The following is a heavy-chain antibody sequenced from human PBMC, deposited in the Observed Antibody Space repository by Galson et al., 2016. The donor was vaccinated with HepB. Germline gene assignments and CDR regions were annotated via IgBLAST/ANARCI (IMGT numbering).Heavy chain of an antibody. D-gene: IGHD5-18*01. CDR2: INPSGGRT. Sequence: SVKVSCKAPGYTFTTYYMHWVRQAPGQGLEWMGVINPSGGRTSYAQKFQGRVTMTRDTSTSTVYMELSSLRSEDTGVYYCARVNSFGYYFYYAMDVWGQGTAVTVSS. J-gene: IGHJ6*02. V-gene: IGHV1-46*01. CDR3: ARVNSFGYYFYYAMDV. CDR1: GYTFTTYY.